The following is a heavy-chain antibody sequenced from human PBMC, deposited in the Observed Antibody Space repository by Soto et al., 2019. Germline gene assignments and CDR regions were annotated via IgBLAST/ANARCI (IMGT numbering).Heavy chain of an antibody. V-gene: IGHV3-21*04. Sequence: GGSLRLSCASSGFTFSSYTLNWVRQAPGKGLEWVSSISSSSNSIYYADSVKGRLTVSRDNAKNSLYLQMNSLRAEDTAVYYCAKDHYRYGSFDYWGQGTLVTVSS. CDR2: ISSSSNSI. CDR1: GFTFSSYT. J-gene: IGHJ4*02. CDR3: AKDHYRYGSFDY. D-gene: IGHD5-18*01.